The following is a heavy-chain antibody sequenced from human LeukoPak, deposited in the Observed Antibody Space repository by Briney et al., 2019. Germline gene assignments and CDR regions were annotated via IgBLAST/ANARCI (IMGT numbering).Heavy chain of an antibody. D-gene: IGHD6-19*01. V-gene: IGHV3-23*01. CDR3: AKDIRSSGWSKYSDY. CDR2: ISGSGGST. Sequence: GGSLRLSCAASGFTFSSYAMSWVRQAPGKGLEWVSTISGSGGSTYYADSVKGRFTISRDNSKNTLYLQMNSLRAEDTAVYDCAKDIRSSGWSKYSDYWGQGTLVTVSS. J-gene: IGHJ4*02. CDR1: GFTFSSYA.